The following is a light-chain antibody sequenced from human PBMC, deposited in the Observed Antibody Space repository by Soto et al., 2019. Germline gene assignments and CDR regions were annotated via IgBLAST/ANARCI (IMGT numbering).Light chain of an antibody. CDR2: DAS. V-gene: IGKV3-11*01. J-gene: IGKJ1*01. Sequence: EIVLTQSPATLSLSPGERASLSCRASQSVSSYLVWYQQKPGQAPRLLISDASNRAAGIPARFSGSGSGTDFTRTIYNLEPEDFAVYDCQQRSDWSTFGQGTKVEIK. CDR1: QSVSSY. CDR3: QQRSDWST.